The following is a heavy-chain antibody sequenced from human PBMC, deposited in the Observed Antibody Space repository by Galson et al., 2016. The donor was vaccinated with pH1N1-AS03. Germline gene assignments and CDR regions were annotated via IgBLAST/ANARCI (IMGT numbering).Heavy chain of an antibody. J-gene: IGHJ4*02. CDR3: VAYGSGTQAYFDY. D-gene: IGHD3-10*01. V-gene: IGHV1-46*01. CDR2: IDPSGGGT. Sequence: SVKVSCKASGYTITRYYMHWVRQAPGQGLEWMGVIDPSGGGTTYAQKFHGRVTMTRDTSTTTAHMELSSLRSEDTAIYYCVAYGSGTQAYFDYWGKGTLVTVSS. CDR1: GYTITRYY.